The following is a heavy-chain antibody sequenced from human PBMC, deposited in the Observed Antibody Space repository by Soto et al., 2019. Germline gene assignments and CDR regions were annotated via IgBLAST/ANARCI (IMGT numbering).Heavy chain of an antibody. V-gene: IGHV3-48*03. CDR3: ARGGGYYDYVWGSYRVDPYFDY. D-gene: IGHD3-16*02. CDR2: ISSSGSTI. J-gene: IGHJ4*02. Sequence: EVQLVESGGGLVQPGGSLRLSCAASGFTFSSYEMNWVRQAPGKGLEWVSYISSSGSTIYYADSVKGRFTISRDNAKNALYRQRNSLRAEDTAVYYCARGGGYYDYVWGSYRVDPYFDYWGQGTLVTVSS. CDR1: GFTFSSYE.